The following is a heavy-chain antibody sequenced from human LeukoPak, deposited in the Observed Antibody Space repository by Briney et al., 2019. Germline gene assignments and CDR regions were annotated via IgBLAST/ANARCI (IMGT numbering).Heavy chain of an antibody. Sequence: SVKVSCKASGGTFSSYAISWVRQAPGQGLEWMGGIIPIFGTANYAQKFQGRVTITADESTSTAYMELSSLRSEDTAVYYCARWPSNYYYYYGMDVWGQGTTVTVSS. D-gene: IGHD4-11*01. J-gene: IGHJ6*02. V-gene: IGHV1-69*13. CDR1: GGTFSSYA. CDR3: ARWPSNYYYYYGMDV. CDR2: IIPIFGTA.